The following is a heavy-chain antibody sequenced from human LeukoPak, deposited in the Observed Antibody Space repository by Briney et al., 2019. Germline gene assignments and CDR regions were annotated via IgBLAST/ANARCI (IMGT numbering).Heavy chain of an antibody. V-gene: IGHV3-53*04. D-gene: IGHD6-19*01. Sequence: GGSLRLSCAASGFSVTSNYMSWVRQAPGKGLEWVSTIYTDAATFYADSVNGRFTISGHNSKNTLYLQMNGLRAEDTAVYYCARESPVSGWYIYWGLGTLVTVS. CDR3: ARESPVSGWYIY. CDR1: GFSVTSNY. J-gene: IGHJ4*02. CDR2: IYTDAAT.